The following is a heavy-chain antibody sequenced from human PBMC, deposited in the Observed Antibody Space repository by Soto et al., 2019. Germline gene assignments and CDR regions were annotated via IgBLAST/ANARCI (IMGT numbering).Heavy chain of an antibody. CDR2: IIPIFGTA. CDR3: ARDILSMVLFYYFDY. D-gene: IGHD2-15*01. J-gene: IGHJ4*02. V-gene: IGHV1-69*06. CDR1: GGTFSSYA. Sequence: GASVKVSCKASGGTFSSYAISWVRQAPGQGLEWMGGIIPIFGTANYAQKFQGRVTITADKSTSTAYMELSSLRSEDTAVYYCARDILSMVLFYYFDYWGQGTLVTVSS.